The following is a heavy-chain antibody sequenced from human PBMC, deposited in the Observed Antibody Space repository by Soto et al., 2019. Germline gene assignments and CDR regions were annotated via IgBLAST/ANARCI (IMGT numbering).Heavy chain of an antibody. CDR3: AHRPSGWYLCDY. D-gene: IGHD6-19*01. Sequence: QITLKESGPTLVRPTQTLTLTCTFSGFSLSTSGLGVGWIRQPPGKALEWLALIYWNDDKRYSPSLKARLTITKDTSKTQGVPTMTYRDPVDTATYYCAHRPSGWYLCDYWGQGTLVTVSA. V-gene: IGHV2-5*01. CDR1: GFSLSTSGLG. CDR2: IYWNDDK. J-gene: IGHJ4*02.